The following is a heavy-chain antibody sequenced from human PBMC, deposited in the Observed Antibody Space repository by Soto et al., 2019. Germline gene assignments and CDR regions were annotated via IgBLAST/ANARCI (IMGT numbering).Heavy chain of an antibody. V-gene: IGHV1-18*01. J-gene: IGHJ6*02. CDR1: GYTFTSYG. Sequence: VASVKVSCKASGYTFTSYGISWVRQAPGQGLEWMGWISAYNGNTNYAQKLQGRVTMTTDTSTSTAYMELRSLRSDDTAVYYCARDAPNCSSTSCRYYYYYYGMDVWGQGTTVTVSS. CDR3: ARDAPNCSSTSCRYYYYYYGMDV. CDR2: ISAYNGNT. D-gene: IGHD2-2*01.